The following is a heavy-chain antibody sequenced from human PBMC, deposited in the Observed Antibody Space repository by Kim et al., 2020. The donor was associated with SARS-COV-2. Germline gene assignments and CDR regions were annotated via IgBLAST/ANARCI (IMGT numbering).Heavy chain of an antibody. J-gene: IGHJ5*02. Sequence: GRFTISRDNSKNTLYLQMNSLRAEDTAVYYCAKDVGVSMVRGVISGWFDPWGQGTLVTVSS. V-gene: IGHV3-23*01. CDR3: AKDVGVSMVRGVISGWFDP. D-gene: IGHD3-10*01.